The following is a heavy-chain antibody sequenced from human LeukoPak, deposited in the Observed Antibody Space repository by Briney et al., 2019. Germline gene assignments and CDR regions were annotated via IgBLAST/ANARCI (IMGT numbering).Heavy chain of an antibody. V-gene: IGHV3-30-3*01. D-gene: IGHD4-17*01. CDR2: VSSDGINK. J-gene: IGHJ4*02. Sequence: GGSRRLFCADSGLTVNEYAIHGARQALGKGLEWVAVVSSDGINKYYADSVKGRFTISRDNSKNTLYLQMNSLRPEDTAVYYCAREKDYGDYIDFWGQGTLVTVSS. CDR3: AREKDYGDYIDF. CDR1: GLTVNEYA.